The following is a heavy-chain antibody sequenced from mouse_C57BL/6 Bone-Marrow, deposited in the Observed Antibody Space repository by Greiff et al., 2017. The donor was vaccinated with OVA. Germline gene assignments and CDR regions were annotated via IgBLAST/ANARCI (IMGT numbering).Heavy chain of an antibody. CDR2: ISNGGGST. CDR1: GFTFSDYY. Sequence: EVQGVESGGGLVQPGGSLKLSCAASGFTFSDYYMYWVRQTPEKRLEWVAYISNGGGSTYYPDTVKGRFTISRDNAKNTLYLQMSRLKSEDTAMYYCARRPDYWGQGTSVTVSS. V-gene: IGHV5-12*01. CDR3: ARRPDY. J-gene: IGHJ4*01.